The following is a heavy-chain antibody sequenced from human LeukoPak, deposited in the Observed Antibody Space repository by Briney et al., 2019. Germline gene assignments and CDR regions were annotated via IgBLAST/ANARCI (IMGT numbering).Heavy chain of an antibody. Sequence: GGPLRLSCAASGFTFSTCWMNWVRDAPWKGVEWVSSISCGITYIYYADSVKGRFTISRDNAENSLSLQMNSLRAEDTAVYYCARGYGDYFYYFDYWGQGTLVTVSS. V-gene: IGHV3-21*01. J-gene: IGHJ4*02. CDR2: ISCGITYI. CDR1: GFTFSTCW. D-gene: IGHD4-17*01. CDR3: ARGYGDYFYYFDY.